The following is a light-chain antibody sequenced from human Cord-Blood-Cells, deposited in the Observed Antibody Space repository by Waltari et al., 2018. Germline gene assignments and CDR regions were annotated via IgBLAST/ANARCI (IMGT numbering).Light chain of an antibody. V-gene: IGLV2-23*01. CDR1: SIDVGSYNL. CDR2: EGS. J-gene: IGLJ3*02. CDR3: CSYAGSSWV. Sequence: QSALTQPASVSGSPGQSITISCTGTSIDVGSYNLVSWYQQHPGKAPKLMIYEGSKRPSGVSNRFSGSKSGNTASLTISGLQAEDEADYYGCSYAGSSWVFGGGTKLTVL.